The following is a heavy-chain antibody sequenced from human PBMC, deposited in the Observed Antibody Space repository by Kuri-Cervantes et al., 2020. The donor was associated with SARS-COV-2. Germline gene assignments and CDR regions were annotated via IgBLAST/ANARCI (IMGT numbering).Heavy chain of an antibody. CDR3: ARGSPSGWYRVYDY. D-gene: IGHD6-19*01. CDR2: INHSGST. V-gene: IGHV4-34*01. J-gene: IGHJ4*02. Sequence: TPSLTRAVYGGSFSGYYWSWIRQPPGKGLEWIGEINHSGSTNYNPSLKSRVTISVDTSKNQFSLKLSSVTAADTAVYYCARGSPSGWYRVYDYWGQGTLVTVSS. CDR1: GGSFSGYY.